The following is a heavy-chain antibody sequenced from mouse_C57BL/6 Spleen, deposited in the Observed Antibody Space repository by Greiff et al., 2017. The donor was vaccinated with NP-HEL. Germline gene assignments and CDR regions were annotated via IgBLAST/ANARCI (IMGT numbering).Heavy chain of an antibody. CDR2: IDPSDSYT. CDR3: ARSRIRSYYYAMDY. Sequence: QVQLQQPGAELVMPGASVKLSCKASGYTFTSYWMHWVKQRPGQGLEWIGEIDPSDSYTNYNQKFKGKSTLTVDKSSSKAYMQLSSLTSEDSAVYYCARSRIRSYYYAMDYWGKGTSVTVSS. CDR1: GYTFTSYW. V-gene: IGHV1-69*01. J-gene: IGHJ4*01. D-gene: IGHD1-1*01.